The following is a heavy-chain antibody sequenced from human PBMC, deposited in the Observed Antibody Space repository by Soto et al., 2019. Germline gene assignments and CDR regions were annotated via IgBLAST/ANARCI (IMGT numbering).Heavy chain of an antibody. CDR1: GFTFSSYW. V-gene: IGHV3-7*03. D-gene: IGHD3-3*01. Sequence: GGSLRLSCAASGFTFSSYWMSWVRQAPGKGLEWVANIKQDGSEKYYVDSVKGRFTISRDNAKNSLYLQMNSLRAEDTAVYYCARDIVRNFWSGYYAYYYYGMDVCGQGTTVTVSS. J-gene: IGHJ6*02. CDR2: IKQDGSEK. CDR3: ARDIVRNFWSGYYAYYYYGMDV.